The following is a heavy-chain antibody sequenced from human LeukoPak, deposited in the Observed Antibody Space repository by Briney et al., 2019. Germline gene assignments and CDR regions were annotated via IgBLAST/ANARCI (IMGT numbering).Heavy chain of an antibody. V-gene: IGHV4-38-2*02. CDR3: ARIHGYSYGYNDY. D-gene: IGHD5-18*01. CDR2: IYHSGST. CDR1: GYSISSGYY. J-gene: IGHJ4*02. Sequence: SETLSLTCTVSGYSISSGYYWGWIRQPPGKGLEWIGSIYHSGSTYYNPSLKSRVAISVDTSKNQFSLKLSSVTAADTAMYYCARIHGYSYGYNDYWGQGTLVTVSS.